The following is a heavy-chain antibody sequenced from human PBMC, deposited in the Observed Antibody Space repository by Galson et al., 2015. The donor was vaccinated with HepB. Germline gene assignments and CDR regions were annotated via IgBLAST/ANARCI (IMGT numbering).Heavy chain of an antibody. CDR3: ARGTTVTSSFFVY. CDR1: GFTFRDYY. J-gene: IGHJ4*02. V-gene: IGHV3-11*05. Sequence: SLRLSCAASGFTFRDYYMSWIRQAPGKGLEWVSYISSSSSYTNYADSVKGRFTISRDNAKNSLYLQMNSLRAEDTAVYYCARGTTVTSSFFVYWGQGTLVTVSS. CDR2: ISSSSSYT. D-gene: IGHD4-17*01.